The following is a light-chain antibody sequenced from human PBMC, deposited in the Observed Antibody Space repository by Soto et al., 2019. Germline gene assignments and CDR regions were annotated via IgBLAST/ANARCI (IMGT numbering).Light chain of an antibody. V-gene: IGKV4-1*01. CDR2: WAS. Sequence: DIVMTQSPDSLGVSLGERATINCKSSQSVLYSLNSKNYLAWYQQKPGQPPNLLIYWASTRESGVPERFSGSGSGTDFTLTISSVQAEDVAVYFCQQYLTTPHTFGQGTKLQIK. CDR3: QQYLTTPHT. CDR1: QSVLYSLNSKNY. J-gene: IGKJ2*01.